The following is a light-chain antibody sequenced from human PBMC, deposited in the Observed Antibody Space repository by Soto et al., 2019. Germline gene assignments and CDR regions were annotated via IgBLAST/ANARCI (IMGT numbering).Light chain of an antibody. CDR2: HAS. CDR1: QTISSW. V-gene: IGKV1-5*01. CDR3: QQYKSYSPT. J-gene: IGKJ1*01. Sequence: DIQMTQSPATLSASLGDRVTITCRASQTISSWLAWYQQKPGKAPRLLIHHASSLEGGVPSRIRGSGSETEYTLTISSLQPEDAEIYYCQQYKSYSPTFGQGTKVDI.